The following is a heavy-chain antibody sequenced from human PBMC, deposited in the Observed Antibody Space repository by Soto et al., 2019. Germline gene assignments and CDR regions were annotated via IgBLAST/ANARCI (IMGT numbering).Heavy chain of an antibody. D-gene: IGHD3-3*01. V-gene: IGHV3-30*18. CDR2: ISYDGSNK. J-gene: IGHJ4*02. CDR3: AKDWASGVVIGGIDY. CDR1: GFTFSSYG. Sequence: GGSLRLSCAASGFTFSSYGMHWVRQAPGKGLEWVAVISYDGSNKYYADSVKGRFTISRDNSKNTLYLQMNSLRAEDTAVYYCAKDWASGVVIGGIDYWGQGTLVTVSS.